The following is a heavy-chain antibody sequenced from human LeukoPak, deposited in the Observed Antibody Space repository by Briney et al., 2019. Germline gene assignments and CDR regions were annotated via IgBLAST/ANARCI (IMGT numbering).Heavy chain of an antibody. CDR2: INHSGST. V-gene: IGHV4-34*01. CDR3: ARWTVVPAFNWFDP. D-gene: IGHD2-2*01. J-gene: IGHJ5*02. Sequence: PSETLSLTCAVYGGSFSGYYWSWIRQPPGKGLEWIGEINHSGSTNYNPSLKSRVTISVDTPKNQFSLKLSSVTAADTAVYYCARWTVVPAFNWFDPWGQGTLVTVSS. CDR1: GGSFSGYY.